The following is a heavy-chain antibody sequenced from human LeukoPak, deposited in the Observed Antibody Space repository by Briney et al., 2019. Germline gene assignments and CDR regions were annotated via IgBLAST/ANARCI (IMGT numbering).Heavy chain of an antibody. V-gene: IGHV4-4*07. Sequence: SETLSLTCTVSGGSISSFYWSWIRQPAGKGLEWIGRIYTSGSTNYNPSLKSRVTISVDTSKNQFSLKLSSVTAADTAVYYCARVFYYGSGSYYKKHYYMDVWGKGTTVTISS. D-gene: IGHD3-10*01. CDR2: IYTSGST. CDR1: GGSISSFY. J-gene: IGHJ6*03. CDR3: ARVFYYGSGSYYKKHYYMDV.